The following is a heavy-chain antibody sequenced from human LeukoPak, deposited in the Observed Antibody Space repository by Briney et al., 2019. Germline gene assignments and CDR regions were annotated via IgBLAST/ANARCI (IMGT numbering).Heavy chain of an antibody. CDR3: AGERDYDFWSGSYYYGMDV. D-gene: IGHD3-3*01. V-gene: IGHV1-69*04. Sequence: GASVKVSCKASGGTFSSYAISWVRQAPGQGLEWMGRLIPILGIANYAQKFQGRVTITADKSTSTAYMELSSLRSEDTVVYYCAGERDYDFWSGSYYYGMDVWGQGTTVTVSS. J-gene: IGHJ6*02. CDR1: GGTFSSYA. CDR2: LIPILGIA.